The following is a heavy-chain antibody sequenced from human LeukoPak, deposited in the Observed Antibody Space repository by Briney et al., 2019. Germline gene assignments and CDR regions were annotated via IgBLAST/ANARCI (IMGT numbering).Heavy chain of an antibody. V-gene: IGHV3-23*01. CDR2: ISGSGGST. CDR3: AKAPVTTCSGAYCYPFDY. CDR1: GFTFSSYG. Sequence: GGSLRLSCAASGFTFSSYGMSWVRQAPGKGLEWVSAISGSGGSTYYADSVKGRFTISRDKSKNTLYLQMNSLRAEDKAVYYCAKAPVTTCSGAYCYPFDYWGQGTLVTVSS. D-gene: IGHD2-15*01. J-gene: IGHJ4*02.